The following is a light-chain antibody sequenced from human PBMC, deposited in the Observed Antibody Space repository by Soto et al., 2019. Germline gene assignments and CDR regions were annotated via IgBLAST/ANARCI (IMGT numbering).Light chain of an antibody. CDR3: QQSYSYVCT. V-gene: IGKV1-39*01. CDR2: AAT. Sequence: DIQMTQSPSSLSASVGDRVTITCRASQSIGSYLHWYQQKPRTAPKLLIYAATTLQSGVPSRFSGSGSGTAFTLTISSLQPEDFATYYCQQSYSYVCTFGQGTKLEI. J-gene: IGKJ2*02. CDR1: QSIGSY.